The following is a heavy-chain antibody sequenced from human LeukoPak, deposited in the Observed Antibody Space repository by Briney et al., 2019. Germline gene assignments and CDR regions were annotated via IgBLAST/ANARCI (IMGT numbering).Heavy chain of an antibody. D-gene: IGHD1-1*01. CDR2: IYHSGST. V-gene: IGHV4-38-2*01. CDR3: ARVEGARSYYYYYIDV. J-gene: IGHJ6*03. Sequence: PSETLSLTCAVSGYSISSGYYWGWIRQPPGKGLEWIGTIYHSGSTHYNPSLKSRVTISVDMSRNQFSLKLSSVTAADTAVYYCARVEGARSYYYYYIDVWGKGTTVTVSS. CDR1: GYSISSGYY.